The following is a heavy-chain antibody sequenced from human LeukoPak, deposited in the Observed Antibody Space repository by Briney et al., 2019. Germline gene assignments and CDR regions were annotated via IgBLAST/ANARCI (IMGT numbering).Heavy chain of an antibody. CDR3: ATPRGNYSRVGDAFDI. J-gene: IGHJ3*02. CDR2: ISGSGGST. V-gene: IGHV3-23*01. Sequence: PGGSLRLSCAASGVTFSSYAMSWVRQAPGKGLEWVSAISGSGGSTYYADSVKGRFTITRDNSKNTLYLQMNSLRAEDTAVYYCATPRGNYSRVGDAFDIWGQGTMVTVSS. D-gene: IGHD1-26*01. CDR1: GVTFSSYA.